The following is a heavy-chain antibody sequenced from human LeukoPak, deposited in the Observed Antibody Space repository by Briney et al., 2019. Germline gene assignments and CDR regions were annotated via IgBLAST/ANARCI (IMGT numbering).Heavy chain of an antibody. CDR1: GFTFGSYG. CDR3: AKARLPGIAVSGDH. CDR2: ISGSGGTT. D-gene: IGHD6-19*01. V-gene: IGHV3-23*01. J-gene: IGHJ5*02. Sequence: GGSLRLSCAASGFTFGSYGMTWVRQAPGKRLEWVSSISGSGGTTYYADSVKGRFTMSRDNSKDTLFLQMNSLRVEDTAVYYCAKARLPGIAVSGDHWGQGILIIVSS.